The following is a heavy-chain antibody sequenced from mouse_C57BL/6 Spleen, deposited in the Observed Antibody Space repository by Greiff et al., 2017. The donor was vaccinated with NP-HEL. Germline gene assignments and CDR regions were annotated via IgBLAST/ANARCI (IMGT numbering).Heavy chain of an antibody. CDR2: IYPGDGDT. V-gene: IGHV1-80*01. CDR1: GYAFSSYW. D-gene: IGHD1-1*01. CDR3: ARGDYYGSSLFAY. J-gene: IGHJ3*01. Sequence: VQLQQSGAELVKPGASVKISCKASGYAFSSYWMNWVKQRPGKGLEWIGQIYPGDGDTNYNGKFKGKATLTADKSSSTAYMQLSSLTSEDSAVYFCARGDYYGSSLFAYWGQGTLVTVSA.